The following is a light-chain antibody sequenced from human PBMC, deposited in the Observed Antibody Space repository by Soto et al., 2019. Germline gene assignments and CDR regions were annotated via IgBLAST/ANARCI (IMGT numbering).Light chain of an antibody. CDR3: MQARQTPPWT. Sequence: DIVLTQSPLSLPVTPGEPASISCRSSQSLLHSNGYNYLDWYLQRPGQSPQLLIYSGSNRASGVHDRFSGSGSGTDFPLTISRVEAEDVGVYYCMQARQTPPWTFGPGTRVDMK. V-gene: IGKV2-28*01. CDR1: QSLLHSNGYNY. J-gene: IGKJ1*01. CDR2: SGS.